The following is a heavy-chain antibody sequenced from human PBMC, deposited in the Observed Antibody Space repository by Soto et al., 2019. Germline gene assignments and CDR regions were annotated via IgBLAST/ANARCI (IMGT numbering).Heavy chain of an antibody. CDR3: ARVRDLYSNYDGMDV. CDR2: ISAYNGNT. D-gene: IGHD4-4*01. Sequence: ASGKVSCNASGYTFTSYGISWVRQAPGQGLEWMGWISAYNGNTNYAQKLQGRVTMTTDTSTSTAYMELRSLRSDDTAGYYCARVRDLYSNYDGMDVWRQGTTVTVSS. V-gene: IGHV1-18*04. J-gene: IGHJ6*02. CDR1: GYTFTSYG.